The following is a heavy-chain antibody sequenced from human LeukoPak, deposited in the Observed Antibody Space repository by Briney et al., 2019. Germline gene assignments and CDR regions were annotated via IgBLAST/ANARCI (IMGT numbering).Heavy chain of an antibody. J-gene: IGHJ4*02. CDR3: ARPRYYYGSGSYLDY. CDR1: GYTLTGYY. Sequence: ASVKVSCKASGYTLTGYYMHWVRQAPGQGPEWMGWINPNSGGTSSAQKFQGRVTMTRDTSISTAYMELSRLRSDDTAVYYCARPRYYYGSGSYLDYWGQGTLVTVSS. D-gene: IGHD3-10*01. V-gene: IGHV1-2*02. CDR2: INPNSGGT.